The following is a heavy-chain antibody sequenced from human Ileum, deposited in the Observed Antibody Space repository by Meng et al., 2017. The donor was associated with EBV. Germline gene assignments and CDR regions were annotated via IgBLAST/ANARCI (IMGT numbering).Heavy chain of an antibody. D-gene: IGHD2-8*01. V-gene: IGHV1-3*01. CDR2: INAVNGNT. J-gene: IGHJ4*02. Sequence: QVQLVQSGAEVKKPXASVKGSXXAFGYTFTSYAMHWVRQAPGQRLEWMGWINAVNGNTKYSQKFQGRVTITRDTSASTAYMELSSLRSEDTAVYYCARGEGYCTNGVCSPGYWGQGSLVTVSS. CDR3: ARGEGYCTNGVCSPGY. CDR1: GYTFTSYA.